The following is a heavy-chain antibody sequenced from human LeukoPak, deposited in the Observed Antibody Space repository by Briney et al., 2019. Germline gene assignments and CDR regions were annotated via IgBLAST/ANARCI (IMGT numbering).Heavy chain of an antibody. CDR1: GGSISSGGYY. D-gene: IGHD3-3*01. CDR2: IYYSGST. V-gene: IGHV4-31*03. J-gene: IGHJ3*02. CDR3: ARGRYYDFWSGYNGAFDI. Sequence: SETLSLTCTVSGGSISSGGYYWSWIRQHPGKGLEWIGYIYYSGSTYYNPSLKSRVTISVDTSKNQFSPKLSSVTAADTAVYYCARGRYYDFWSGYNGAFDIWGQGTMVTVSS.